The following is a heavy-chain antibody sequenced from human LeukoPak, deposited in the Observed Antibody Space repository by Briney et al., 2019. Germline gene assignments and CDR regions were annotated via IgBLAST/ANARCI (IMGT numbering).Heavy chain of an antibody. CDR1: GGSITTTNW. D-gene: IGHD3-3*01. J-gene: IGHJ4*02. CDR3: AREGGFYRPPDY. Sequence: PSETLSLTCGVYGGSITTTNWWTWVRLPPGKGLEWIGEVHLDGRTNYNPSLESRLTISVDLSENHISLRLTSVTAADTAVYYCAREGGFYRPPDYSGQGTLVIVSS. CDR2: VHLDGRT. V-gene: IGHV4-4*02.